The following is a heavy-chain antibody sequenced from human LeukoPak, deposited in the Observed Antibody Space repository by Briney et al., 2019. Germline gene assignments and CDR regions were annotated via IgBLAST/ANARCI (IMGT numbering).Heavy chain of an antibody. CDR1: GFTFSSYA. CDR2: IKQDGSEK. V-gene: IGHV3-7*01. Sequence: GGSLRLSCAASGFTFSSYAMSWVRQAPGKGLEWVANIKQDGSEKYYVDSVKGRFTISRDNAKNSLYLQMNSLRAEDTAVYYCARGWSGWDFDWLSNYYFDYWGQGTLVTVSS. J-gene: IGHJ4*02. CDR3: ARGWSGWDFDWLSNYYFDY. D-gene: IGHD3-9*01.